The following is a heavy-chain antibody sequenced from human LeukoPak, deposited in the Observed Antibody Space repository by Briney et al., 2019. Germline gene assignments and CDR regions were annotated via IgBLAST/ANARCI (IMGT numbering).Heavy chain of an antibody. CDR2: INSDGSST. CDR3: ARAYSSSWYSDVSDY. J-gene: IGHJ4*02. CDR1: GFTFSSYW. V-gene: IGHV3-74*01. Sequence: GGSLRLSCAASGFTFSSYWMHCVRQAPGKGLVWVSRINSDGSSTSYADSVKGRFTISRDNAKNTLYLQMNSLRAEDTAVYYCARAYSSSWYSDVSDYWGQGTLVTVSS. D-gene: IGHD6-13*01.